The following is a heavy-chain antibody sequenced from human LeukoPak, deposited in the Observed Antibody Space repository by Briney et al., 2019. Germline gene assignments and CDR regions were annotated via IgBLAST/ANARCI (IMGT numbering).Heavy chain of an antibody. J-gene: IGHJ4*02. CDR1: GFTFSSYG. Sequence: GRSLRLSCAASGFTFSSYGMHWVRQAPGKGLEWVAVIWYDGSNKYYADSVKGRFTISRDSSKNTLYLQMNSLRAEDTAVYYCARDVRYFDWLSLVDYWGQGTLVTVSS. D-gene: IGHD3-9*01. CDR3: ARDVRYFDWLSLVDY. V-gene: IGHV3-33*01. CDR2: IWYDGSNK.